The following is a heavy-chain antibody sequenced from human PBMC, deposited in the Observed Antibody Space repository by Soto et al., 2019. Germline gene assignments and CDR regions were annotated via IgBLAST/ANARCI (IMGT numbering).Heavy chain of an antibody. CDR2: IWYDGSNK. V-gene: IGHV3-33*06. CDR3: AKHSVAPGAFDI. CDR1: GFTFSSYG. Sequence: GGSLRLSCAASGFTFSSYGMHWVRQAPGKGLEWVAVIWYDGSNKYYADSVKGRFTISRDNSKNTLYLQMNSLRAEDTAVYYCAKHSVAPGAFDIWGQGTMVTVSS. J-gene: IGHJ3*02.